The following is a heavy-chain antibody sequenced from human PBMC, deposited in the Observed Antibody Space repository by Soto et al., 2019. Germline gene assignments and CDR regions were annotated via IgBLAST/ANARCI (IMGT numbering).Heavy chain of an antibody. J-gene: IGHJ4*02. D-gene: IGHD1-26*01. CDR2: ISSTSSTI. CDR1: GFTFSSYT. Sequence: GGSLRLSCAASGFTFSSYTMNWVRQAPGKGLEWVSSISSTSSTINYADSAKGRFTTSRDNGESSVYLQMNSLRDEDTAVYYCARRHGGSYIDYWGQGTLVTSPQ. CDR3: ARRHGGSYIDY. V-gene: IGHV3-48*02.